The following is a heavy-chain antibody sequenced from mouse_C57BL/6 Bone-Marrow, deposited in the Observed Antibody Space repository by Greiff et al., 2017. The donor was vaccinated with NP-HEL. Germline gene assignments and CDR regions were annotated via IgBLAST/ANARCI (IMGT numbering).Heavy chain of an antibody. V-gene: IGHV1-81*01. CDR2: IYPRSGNT. CDR3: ARRDDYDHAMDY. J-gene: IGHJ4*01. Sequence: VMLVESGAELARPGASVKLSCKASGYTFTSYGISWVKQRTGQGLEWIGEIYPRSGNTYYNEKFKGKATLTADKSSSTAYMELRSLTSEDSAVYFCARRDDYDHAMDYWGQGTSVTVSS. CDR1: GYTFTSYG. D-gene: IGHD2-4*01.